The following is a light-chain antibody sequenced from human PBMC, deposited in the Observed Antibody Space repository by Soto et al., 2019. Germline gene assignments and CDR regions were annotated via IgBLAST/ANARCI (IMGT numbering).Light chain of an antibody. Sequence: EIVMTQSPGTLSLSPGETATLSCRASQSVSSNYVAWFHQKPGQAPRLLIYGASSRATGVPDRFSASGSGTDFTLTISSLQSEDFAVYYCQQYNNWPRTFGQGTKVEIK. J-gene: IGKJ1*01. CDR2: GAS. V-gene: IGKV3D-15*01. CDR3: QQYNNWPRT. CDR1: QSVSSN.